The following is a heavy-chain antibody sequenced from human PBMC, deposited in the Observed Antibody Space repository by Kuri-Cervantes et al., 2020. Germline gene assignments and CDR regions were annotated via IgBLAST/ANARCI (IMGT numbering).Heavy chain of an antibody. CDR1: GYTFTSYG. J-gene: IGHJ6*02. V-gene: IGHV1-46*01. CDR3: ARDSGTVTTGSYYYYGMDV. CDR2: INPSGGST. Sequence: ASVKVSCKASGYTFTSYGISWVRQAPGQGLEWMGIINPSGGSTSYAQKFQGRVTMTRDTSTSTVYMELSSLRSEDTAVYYCARDSGTVTTGSYYYYGMDVWGQGTTVTVSS. D-gene: IGHD4-17*01.